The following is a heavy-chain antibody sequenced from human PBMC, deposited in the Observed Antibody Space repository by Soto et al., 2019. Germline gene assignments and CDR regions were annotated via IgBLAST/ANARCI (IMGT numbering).Heavy chain of an antibody. CDR2: IYYSGST. Sequence: PSETLSLTCTVSGASINSGDYYWSWIRQPPGKGLEWIGHIYYSGSTYYNPSLKSRAGISVDSSKSQVSLKLTSVTAADTAVYFYAIILMNYYRWDYWGQGALVTVSS. D-gene: IGHD3-10*01. J-gene: IGHJ4*02. CDR1: GASINSGDYY. CDR3: AIILMNYYRWDY. V-gene: IGHV4-30-4*01.